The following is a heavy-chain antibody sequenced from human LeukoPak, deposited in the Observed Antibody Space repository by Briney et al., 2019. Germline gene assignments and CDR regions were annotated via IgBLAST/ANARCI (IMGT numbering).Heavy chain of an antibody. CDR1: GYTFTDYY. CDR2: INPNSGAT. Sequence: ASVKVSCKASGYTFTDYYIHWVRQAPGQGLEWVGYINPNSGATEYAQNFQGRVTMTRDTSISTANMELTRLRSDDTAVYYCARRYYGMDVWGQGTTVTVSS. CDR3: ARRYYGMDV. J-gene: IGHJ6*02. V-gene: IGHV1-2*02.